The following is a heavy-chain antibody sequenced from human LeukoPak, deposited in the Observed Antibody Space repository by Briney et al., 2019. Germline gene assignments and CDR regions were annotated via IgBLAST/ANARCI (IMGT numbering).Heavy chain of an antibody. D-gene: IGHD3-3*01. CDR2: INHSGST. Sequence: SETLSLTCAVYGGSFSGYYWSWIRQPPGKGLEWIGEINHSGSTNYNPSLKSRVTISVDTSKNQFSLKLSSVTAADTAVYYCARGAGYYDFWSGYYFRVVKSAFDIWGQGTMVTVSS. J-gene: IGHJ3*02. CDR3: ARGAGYYDFWSGYYFRVVKSAFDI. V-gene: IGHV4-34*01. CDR1: GGSFSGYY.